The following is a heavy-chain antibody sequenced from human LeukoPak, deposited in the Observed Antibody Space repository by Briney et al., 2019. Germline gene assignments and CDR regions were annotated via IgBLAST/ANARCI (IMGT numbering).Heavy chain of an antibody. D-gene: IGHD1-26*01. J-gene: IGHJ4*02. Sequence: GGSLRLSCAASGFTFNSFSMNWVRQAPGKGLEWVSSNSSSSSYKYYADSVKGRFTISRDNAKKSLYLQMNSLRAEDTAVYYCGRAVGGNVFDYWGQGTQVTVAS. CDR2: NSSSSSYK. CDR1: GFTFNSFS. CDR3: GRAVGGNVFDY. V-gene: IGHV3-21*01.